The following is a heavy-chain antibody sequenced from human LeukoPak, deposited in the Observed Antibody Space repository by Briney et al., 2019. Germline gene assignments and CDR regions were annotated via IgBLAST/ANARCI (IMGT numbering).Heavy chain of an antibody. CDR3: ARGVSGSYYYYYMDV. D-gene: IGHD1-26*01. CDR1: GYTFTSYG. CDR2: MSAYNGNT. V-gene: IGHV1-18*01. J-gene: IGHJ6*03. Sequence: ASVKVSCKASGYTFTSYGISWVRQAPGQGLEWMGWMSAYNGNTNYAQKFQGRVTMTRDTSISTAYMELSRLRSDDTAVYYCARGVSGSYYYYYMDVWGKGTTVTVSS.